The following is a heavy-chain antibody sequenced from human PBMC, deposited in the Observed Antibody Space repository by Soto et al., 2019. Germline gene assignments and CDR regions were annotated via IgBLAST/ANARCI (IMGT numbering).Heavy chain of an antibody. CDR2: ISSGGTYT. V-gene: IGHV3-23*01. J-gene: IGHJ4*02. CDR1: GFTFSNYA. CDR3: PTQWPGYPYAFYNYFDY. D-gene: IGHD2-2*03. Sequence: GGSLRLSCAASGFTFSNYAMTWVRQAPGKGLEWVSAISSGGTYTDYADSVKGRFTLSRDNSKNMVYLQMHSLRAEDTAVYPCPTQWPGYPYAFYNYFDYWGQGTLVTVSS.